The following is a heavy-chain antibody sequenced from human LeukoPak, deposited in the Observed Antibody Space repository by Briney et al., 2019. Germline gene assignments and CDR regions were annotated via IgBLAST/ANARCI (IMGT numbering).Heavy chain of an antibody. CDR2: IYPGDSDT. V-gene: IGHV5-51*01. J-gene: IGHJ5*02. CDR3: ARRRYCSSTRCKGVHHWFDP. CDR1: GYSFTSYW. D-gene: IGHD2-2*01. Sequence: GESLKISCKGSGYSFTSYWIGWVRQMPGKGLEWMGIIYPGDSDTRYSPSFQGQVTISADKSISTAYLQWSSLKSSDTAMYYCARRRYCSSTRCKGVHHWFDPWGQGTLVTVSS.